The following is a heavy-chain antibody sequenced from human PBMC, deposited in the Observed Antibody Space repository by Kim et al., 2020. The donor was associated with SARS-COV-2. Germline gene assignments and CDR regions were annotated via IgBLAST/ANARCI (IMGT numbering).Heavy chain of an antibody. Sequence: GGSLRLSCAASGFTFSSYAMSWVRQAPGKGLEWVSAISGSGGSTYYADSVKGRFTISRDNSKNTLYLQMNSLRAEDTAVYYCAKVGPYCSSTSCYWLNYYYYGMDVWGQGTTVTVSS. D-gene: IGHD2-2*01. CDR2: ISGSGGST. J-gene: IGHJ6*02. V-gene: IGHV3-23*01. CDR1: GFTFSSYA. CDR3: AKVGPYCSSTSCYWLNYYYYGMDV.